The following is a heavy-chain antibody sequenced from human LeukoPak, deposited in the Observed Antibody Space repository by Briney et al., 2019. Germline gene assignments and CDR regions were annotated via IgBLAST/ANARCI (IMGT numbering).Heavy chain of an antibody. D-gene: IGHD2-15*01. CDR2: IYYSGST. J-gene: IGHJ4*02. Sequence: SQTLSLTCTVSGGSISSGGYYWSWIRQHPGKGLEWIGYIYYSGSTYYNPSLKSRVTISVDTSKNQFSLKLSSVTAADTAVYYCARVAIVVVVAATRSVKYYFDYWGQGTLVTVSS. CDR3: ARVAIVVVVAATRSVKYYFDY. V-gene: IGHV4-31*03. CDR1: GGSISSGGYY.